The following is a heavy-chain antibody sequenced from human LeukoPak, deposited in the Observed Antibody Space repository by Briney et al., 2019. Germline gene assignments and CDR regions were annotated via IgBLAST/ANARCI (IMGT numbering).Heavy chain of an antibody. CDR3: ARDTNREQDI. CDR2: ISGNGVTT. D-gene: IGHD3-3*01. J-gene: IGHJ6*02. V-gene: IGHV3-64*01. Sequence: GGSLRLSCAASGFSFSGDYIHWVRQAPGKGLEYVSAISGNGVTTYYTNSVKGRFTISRDNSKNTVYLQMGSLSTEDTAVYYCARDTNREQDIWGQGTTVTVSS. CDR1: GFSFSGDY.